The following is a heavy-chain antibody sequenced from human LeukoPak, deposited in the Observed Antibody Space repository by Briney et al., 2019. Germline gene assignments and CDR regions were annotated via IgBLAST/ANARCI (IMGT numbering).Heavy chain of an antibody. D-gene: IGHD4-23*01. V-gene: IGHV1-2*02. Sequence: GASAKVSCKASGYTFTGYYMHWVRQAPGQGLEWMGWSNPNNSDREYAQKFQGRVTLTSDTAITTAYMELSRLRSDDTAVYFCARGRHAEYLTPDFDYWGQGTLVTVSS. CDR2: SNPNNSDR. CDR3: ARGRHAEYLTPDFDY. J-gene: IGHJ4*02. CDR1: GYTFTGYY.